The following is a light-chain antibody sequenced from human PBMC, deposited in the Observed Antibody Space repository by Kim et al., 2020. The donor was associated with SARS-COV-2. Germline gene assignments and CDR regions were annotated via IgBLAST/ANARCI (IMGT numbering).Light chain of an antibody. J-gene: IGKJ2*03. CDR1: QSVSSN. Sequence: SPGERATLSCRASQSVSSNLAWYQQKPGQAPRLLIYGASTRATGIPARFSGSGSGTDFTLTISSLEPEDFAVYYCQQRSNWPPYSFGQGTKLEI. V-gene: IGKV3-11*01. CDR2: GAS. CDR3: QQRSNWPPYS.